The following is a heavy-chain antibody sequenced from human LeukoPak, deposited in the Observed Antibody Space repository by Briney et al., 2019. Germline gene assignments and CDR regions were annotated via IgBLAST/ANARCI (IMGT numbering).Heavy chain of an antibody. D-gene: IGHD6-19*01. V-gene: IGHV4-61*02. CDR1: GGSISSGSYY. CDR2: IYTSGST. CDR3: ARATYSSGWYEGPSAFDI. Sequence: PSETLSLTCTVSGGSISSGSYYWSWIRQPAGKGLEWIGRIYTSGSTNYNPSLKSRVTISVDKSKNQFSLKLGSVTAADTAVYYCARATYSSGWYEGPSAFDIWGQGTMVTVSS. J-gene: IGHJ3*02.